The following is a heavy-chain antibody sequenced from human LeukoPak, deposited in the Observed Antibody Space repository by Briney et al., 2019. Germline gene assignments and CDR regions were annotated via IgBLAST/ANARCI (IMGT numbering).Heavy chain of an antibody. V-gene: IGHV3-23*01. CDR2: ISGSGGST. J-gene: IGHJ4*02. Sequence: GGSLRLSCAASGFTFSSYAMSWVRRAPGKGLEWVSGISGSGGSTYYADSVKGRFTISRDNSKNTLYLQMNSLRAEDTAVYYCAKGSGYYPEGSDYWGQGTLVTVSS. CDR3: AKGSGYYPEGSDY. D-gene: IGHD3-22*01. CDR1: GFTFSSYA.